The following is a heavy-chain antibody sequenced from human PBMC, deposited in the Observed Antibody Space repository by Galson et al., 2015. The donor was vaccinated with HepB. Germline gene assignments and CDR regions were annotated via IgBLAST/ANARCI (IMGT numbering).Heavy chain of an antibody. D-gene: IGHD3-10*01. V-gene: IGHV3-7*03. CDR3: ARFRYGLGYFDY. CDR1: GFTFSDYW. Sequence: SLRLSCAASGFTFSDYWMSWVRQAPGKGLEWVANINQDGSDIYYVDSVEGRFTISRDNARDSLHLQMNSLRAEDTAVYYYARFRYGLGYFDYWGQGILVTVSS. J-gene: IGHJ4*02. CDR2: INQDGSDI.